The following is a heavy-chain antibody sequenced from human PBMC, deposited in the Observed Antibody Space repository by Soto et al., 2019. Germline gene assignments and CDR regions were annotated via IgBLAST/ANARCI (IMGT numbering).Heavy chain of an antibody. Sequence: PSETLSLTCTVSGDSLTRNYWSWIRKSPGKGLEWLAFIHNGRTTNYNPSLVGRVSISVDTSKSQLSLNLTSVTAADTAVYYCARTLSRGFDYWGQGTLVTSPQ. CDR2: IHNGRTT. V-gene: IGHV4-59*01. CDR1: GDSLTRNY. J-gene: IGHJ4*02. CDR3: ARTLSRGFDY.